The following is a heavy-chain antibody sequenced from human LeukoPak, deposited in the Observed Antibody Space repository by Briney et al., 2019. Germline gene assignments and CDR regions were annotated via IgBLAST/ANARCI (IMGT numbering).Heavy chain of an antibody. J-gene: IGHJ6*03. CDR2: INHSGST. D-gene: IGHD3-3*01. CDR1: GGSFRGYY. Sequence: SETLSLTCADYGGSFRGYYWSWIRQPPGKGLEWIGEINHSGSTNYNPSLKSRVTISVDTSKNQFSLKLSSVTAADTAVYYCARGARYYDFWRKGYYYYYMDVWGKGTTVTVSS. V-gene: IGHV4-34*01. CDR3: ARGARYYDFWRKGYYYYYMDV.